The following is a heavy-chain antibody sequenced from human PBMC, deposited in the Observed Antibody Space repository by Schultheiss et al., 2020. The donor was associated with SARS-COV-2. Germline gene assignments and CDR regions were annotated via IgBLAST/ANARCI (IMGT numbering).Heavy chain of an antibody. CDR1: GYTFTSYD. Sequence: ASVKVSCKASGYTFTSYDINWVRQATGQGLEWMGWMNPNSGNTGYAQKFQGRVTMTRDTSISTAYMELSRLRSDDTAVYYCARVRLGYYALDYWGQGTLVTVSS. CDR2: MNPNSGNT. V-gene: IGHV1-8*01. D-gene: IGHD2-2*01. CDR3: ARVRLGYYALDY. J-gene: IGHJ4*02.